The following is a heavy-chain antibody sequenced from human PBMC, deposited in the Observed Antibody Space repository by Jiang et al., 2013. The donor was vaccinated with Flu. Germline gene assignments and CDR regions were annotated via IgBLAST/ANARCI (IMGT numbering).Heavy chain of an antibody. V-gene: IGHV1-46*01. CDR3: ARSGMRIDTGLVGWFDP. J-gene: IGHJ5*02. D-gene: IGHD5-18*01. CDR2: INPRDGST. Sequence: SGAEVKKPGASVKVSCMASGYTLTSYYIYWVRQAPGQGLEWMGMINPRDGSTTYAQKFQGRVTMTRDTSTSTVYMELSSLRSGDTAVYYCARSGMRIDTGLVGWFDPWGQGTPGHRLL. CDR1: GYTLTSYY.